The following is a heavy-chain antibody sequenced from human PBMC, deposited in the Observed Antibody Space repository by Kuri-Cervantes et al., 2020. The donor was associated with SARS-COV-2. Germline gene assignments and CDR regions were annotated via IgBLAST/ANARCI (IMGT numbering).Heavy chain of an antibody. J-gene: IGHJ5*02. Sequence: GESLKISCAASGFTFSSYAMSWVRQAPEKGLEWVSSVSGSGGSTYYADSVKGRFTISRDNSKNTLYLQMNSLRAEDTAVYYCAKSPRAIVVVPAAISWGQGTLVTVSS. V-gene: IGHV3-23*01. CDR2: VSGSGGST. CDR1: GFTFSSYA. D-gene: IGHD2-2*02. CDR3: AKSPRAIVVVPAAIS.